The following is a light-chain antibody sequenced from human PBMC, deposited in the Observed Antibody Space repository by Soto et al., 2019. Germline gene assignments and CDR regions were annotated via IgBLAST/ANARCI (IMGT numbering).Light chain of an antibody. J-gene: IGKJ1*01. CDR3: QQRYNWPQT. CDR1: QSVSRT. Sequence: EVVFTQSPATLSLSPGERANLSCRTSQSVSRTLAWYQQKSGQAPRLLIYDASNRATGIPTRFSGSGSGTDFTHTISSLEPEDFAVYYCQQRYNWPQTFGQGTKVEIK. CDR2: DAS. V-gene: IGKV3-11*01.